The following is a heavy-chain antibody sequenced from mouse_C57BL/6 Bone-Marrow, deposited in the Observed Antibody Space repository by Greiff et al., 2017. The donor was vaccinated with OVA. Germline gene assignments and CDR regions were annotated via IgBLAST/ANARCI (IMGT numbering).Heavy chain of an antibody. CDR2: IYPRSGNT. CDR3: ARWAYYTGYAMDY. CDR1: GYTFTSYG. J-gene: IGHJ4*01. D-gene: IGHD2-12*01. V-gene: IGHV1-81*01. Sequence: VQVVESGAELARPGASVKLSCKASGYTFTSYGISWVKQRTGQGLEWIGEIYPRSGNTYYNEKFKGKATLTADKSSSTAYMELRSLTSEDSAVYFCARWAYYTGYAMDYWGQGTSVTVSS.